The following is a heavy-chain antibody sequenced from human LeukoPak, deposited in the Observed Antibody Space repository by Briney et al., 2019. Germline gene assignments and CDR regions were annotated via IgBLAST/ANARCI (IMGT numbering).Heavy chain of an antibody. D-gene: IGHD3-16*01. V-gene: IGHV4-59*01. CDR1: GGSISSYY. CDR2: IYYSGST. CDR3: ARGSDGGVWGSYKSFDI. Sequence: SETLSLTCTVSGGSISSYYWSWIRQPPGKGLEWIGYIYYSGSTNYNPSLKRRVTISVDTSKNQFSLKLSSVTAADTAVYYCARGSDGGVWGSYKSFDIWGQGTMVTVSS. J-gene: IGHJ3*02.